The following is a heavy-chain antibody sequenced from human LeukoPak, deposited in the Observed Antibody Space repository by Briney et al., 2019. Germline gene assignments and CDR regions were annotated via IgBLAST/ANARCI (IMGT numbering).Heavy chain of an antibody. CDR1: GGSISSSSYY. Sequence: SETLSLTCTVSGGSISSSSYYWGWIRQPPGKGLEWIGSIYYSGSTYYNPSLKSRVTISVDTSKNQFSLKLSSVTAADTAVYYCAGRPYGSGWDYWGQGTLVTVSS. D-gene: IGHD6-19*01. CDR3: AGRPYGSGWDY. CDR2: IYYSGST. J-gene: IGHJ4*02. V-gene: IGHV4-39*01.